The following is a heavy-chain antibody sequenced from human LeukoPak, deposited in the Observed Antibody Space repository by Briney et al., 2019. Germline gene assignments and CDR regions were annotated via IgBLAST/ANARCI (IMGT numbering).Heavy chain of an antibody. V-gene: IGHV1-69*01. D-gene: IGHD6-6*01. Sequence: EWIGAIIPIFGTANYAQKFQGRVTITADESTSTAYMELSSLRSEDTAVYYCARTAARRFDYWGQGTLVTVSS. J-gene: IGHJ4*02. CDR2: IIPIFGTA. CDR3: ARTAARRFDY.